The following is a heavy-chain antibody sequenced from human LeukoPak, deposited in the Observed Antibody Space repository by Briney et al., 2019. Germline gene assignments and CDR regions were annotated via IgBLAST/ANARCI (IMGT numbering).Heavy chain of an antibody. CDR1: GYTFTSYD. CDR3: ARSRWGGWLDY. J-gene: IGHJ4*02. Sequence: ASVKVSCKASGYTFTSYDINWVRQATGQGLEWMGWMNPNSGNTGYAQKFQGRVTMTRDTSISTAYMELSRLRSDDTAVYYCARSRWGGWLDYWGQGTLVTVSS. CDR2: MNPNSGNT. V-gene: IGHV1-8*01. D-gene: IGHD6-19*01.